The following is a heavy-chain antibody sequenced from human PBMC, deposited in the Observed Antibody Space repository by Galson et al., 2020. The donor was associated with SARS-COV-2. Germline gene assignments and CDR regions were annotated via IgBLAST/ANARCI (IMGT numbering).Heavy chain of an antibody. CDR3: VREKSAGDA. CDR2: MNPNSGNT. CDR1: GYTFTSYD. V-gene: IGHV1-8*01. J-gene: IGHJ5*02. Sequence: ASVKVSCKASGYTFTSYDINWVRQATGQGLEWMGWMNPNSGNTDYAPKFQGRVSMTRNTSIDTAYMELSSLRSDDTAVYYCVREKSAGDAWGQGTLVTVSS.